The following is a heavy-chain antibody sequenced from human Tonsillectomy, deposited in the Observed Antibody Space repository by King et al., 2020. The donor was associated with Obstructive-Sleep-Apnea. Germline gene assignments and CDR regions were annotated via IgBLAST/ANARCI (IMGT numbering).Heavy chain of an antibody. CDR2: IYYSGST. CDR1: GGSISSSSYY. J-gene: IGHJ4*02. D-gene: IGHD2-21*02. V-gene: IGHV4-39*07. CDR3: ARDLNDSFDY. Sequence: LQLQESGPGLVKPSETLSLTCTVSGGSISSSSYYWGWICQPPGKGLEWIGSIYYSGSTYYNPSPKCRVTISVDKSKNQFSLKLSSVTAADTAVYYCARDLNDSFDYWGQGTLVTVSS.